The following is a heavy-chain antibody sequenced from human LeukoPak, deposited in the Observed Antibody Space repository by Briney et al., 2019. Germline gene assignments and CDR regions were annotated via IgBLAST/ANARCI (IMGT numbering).Heavy chain of an antibody. CDR1: SDSFSTSHW. CDR3: ARVIPHGWRQSDH. CDR2: VSVDGST. D-gene: IGHD2-15*01. V-gene: IGHV4-4*02. Sequence: SETLSLTCAVSSDSFSTSHWWNWVRQSPGEGLEWIGEVSVDGSTNYNPSLKSRVTMSLDKSKNQFSLNLSSVTAADTAVYYCARVIPHGWRQSDHWGQGILVIVSS. J-gene: IGHJ4*02.